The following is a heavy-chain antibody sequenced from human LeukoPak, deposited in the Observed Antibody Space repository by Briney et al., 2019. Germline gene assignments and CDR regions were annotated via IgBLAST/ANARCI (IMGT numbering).Heavy chain of an antibody. D-gene: IGHD4-17*01. J-gene: IGHJ5*02. Sequence: SETLSLTCSVSGDSISGYYRSWIRQPPGKGLEWIAYIHNSGNSNYNPSLKSRVTISVDTSKNQFSLKLSSVTAADTAVYYCARDGLRLNWFDPWGQGTLVTVSS. CDR1: GDSISGYY. CDR2: IHNSGNS. V-gene: IGHV4-59*12. CDR3: ARDGLRLNWFDP.